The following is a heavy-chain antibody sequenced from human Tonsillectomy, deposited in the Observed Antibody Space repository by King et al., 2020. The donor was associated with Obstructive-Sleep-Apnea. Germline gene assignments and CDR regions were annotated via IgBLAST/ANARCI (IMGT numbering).Heavy chain of an antibody. CDR3: ARHRGVEDYGGYGDYFDY. CDR2: MYYSGNT. Sequence: VQLQESGPGLVKPSETLSLTCTVSGGSISNYYWSWIRQPPGKGLEWIGYMYYSGNTNFNPSLKSRVTISAETSTIQFSLRLRSVTAADTAVYYCARHRGVEDYGGYGDYFDYWGQGTLVTVSS. V-gene: IGHV4-59*08. J-gene: IGHJ4*02. D-gene: IGHD5-12*01. CDR1: GGSISNYY.